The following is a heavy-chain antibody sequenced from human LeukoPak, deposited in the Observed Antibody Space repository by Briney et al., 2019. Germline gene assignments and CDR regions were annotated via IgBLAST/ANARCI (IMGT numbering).Heavy chain of an antibody. CDR3: ASKVVYPPRLDY. V-gene: IGHV4-39*07. CDR2: IYYSGST. D-gene: IGHD2-8*02. J-gene: IGHJ4*02. CDR1: GGSISSSSYY. Sequence: SSETLSLTCTVSGGSISSSSYYWGWIRQPPGKGLEWIGSIYYSGSTYYNPSLKSRVTISVDTSKNQFSLKLSSVTAADTAVYYCASKVVYPPRLDYWGQGTLVTVSS.